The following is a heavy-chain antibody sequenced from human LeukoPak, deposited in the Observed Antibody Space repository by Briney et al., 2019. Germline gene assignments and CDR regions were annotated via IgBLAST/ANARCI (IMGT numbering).Heavy chain of an antibody. D-gene: IGHD2-15*01. CDR1: EFTVNTNH. CDR3: ASRGYCSGGSCAYYYYGMDV. J-gene: IGHJ6*02. V-gene: IGHV3-66*01. Sequence: GGSLRLSCAASEFTVNTNHMTWVRQAPGKGLEWVSVIYSGGSTYYADSVKGRFTISRDNSKNTLYLQMNSLRAEDTAVYFCASRGYCSGGSCAYYYYGMDVWGQGTTVTVSS. CDR2: IYSGGST.